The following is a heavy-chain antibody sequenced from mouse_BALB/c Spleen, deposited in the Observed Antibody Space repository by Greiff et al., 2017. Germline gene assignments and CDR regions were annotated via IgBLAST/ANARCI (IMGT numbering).Heavy chain of an antibody. V-gene: IGHV3-8*02. D-gene: IGHD2-1*01. CDR2: ISYSGST. J-gene: IGHJ1*01. CDR3: AVYGNPFSYWYFDV. CDR1: GDSITSGY. Sequence: EVQVVESGPSLVKPSQTLSLTCSVTGDSITSGYWNWIRKFPGNKLEYMGYISYSGSTYYNPSLKSRISITRDTSKNQYYLQLNSVTTEDTATYYCAVYGNPFSYWYFDVWGAGTTVTVSS.